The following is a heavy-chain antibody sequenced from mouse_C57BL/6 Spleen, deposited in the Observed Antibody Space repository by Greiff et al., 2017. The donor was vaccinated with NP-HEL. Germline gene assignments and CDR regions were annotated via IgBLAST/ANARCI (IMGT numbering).Heavy chain of an antibody. V-gene: IGHV1-42*01. D-gene: IGHD1-1*01. Sequence: VQLQQSGPELVKPGASVKISCKASGYSFTGHYMNWVKQSPEKSLEWIGEINPSTGGTTYNQKFKAKATLTVDKSSSTAYMQLKSLTSEDSAVYYCARSPFITDYFDNWGQGTTLTVSS. CDR1: GYSFTGHY. CDR2: INPSTGGT. CDR3: ARSPFITDYFDN. J-gene: IGHJ2*01.